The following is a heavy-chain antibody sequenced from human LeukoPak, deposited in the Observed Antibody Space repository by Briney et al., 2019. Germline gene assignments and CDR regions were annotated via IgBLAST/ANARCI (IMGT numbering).Heavy chain of an antibody. J-gene: IGHJ4*02. CDR1: GFTFGSYA. Sequence: GGSLRLSCAASGFTFGSYAMTWVRQAPGKGLEWVSSISGGGGSTYYADSVKGRFTISRDNSKNTLYLQMNSLRVEDTAVYYCAKDLLAMTPMVSGLLCGGQGTLVPSPQ. CDR3: AKDLLAMTPMVSGLLC. V-gene: IGHV3-23*01. D-gene: IGHD5-18*01. CDR2: ISGGGGST.